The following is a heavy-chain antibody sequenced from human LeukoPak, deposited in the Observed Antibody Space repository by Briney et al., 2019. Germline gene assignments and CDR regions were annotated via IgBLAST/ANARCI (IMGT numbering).Heavy chain of an antibody. CDR1: GYTFTRYA. CDR2: INAGNGNT. D-gene: IGHD3-22*01. V-gene: IGHV1-3*01. J-gene: IGHJ4*02. CDR3: ARDSHYYESSGYNQGDFDY. Sequence: ASVTVSCKASGYTFTRYAMNWLRQAPGQRLEWMGWINAGNGNTKYSQKFQDRVTITRDTSASTAYMELSSLRSEDTAVYYCARDSHYYESSGYNQGDFDYWGQGTLVTVSS.